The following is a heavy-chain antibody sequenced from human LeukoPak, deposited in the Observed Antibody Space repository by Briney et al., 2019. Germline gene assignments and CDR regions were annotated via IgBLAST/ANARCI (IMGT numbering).Heavy chain of an antibody. CDR2: TRNKAKSYTT. J-gene: IGHJ4*02. CDR1: GFTFSDHY. Sequence: GGSLRLSCAASGFTFSDHYIDWVRQAPGRGLEWVGRTRNKAKSYTTEYAASVKGRFTISRDDSKNSLYLEMNSLKTEDTAVYYCARANSERGYYYFHYWGQGTLVTVSS. V-gene: IGHV3-72*01. D-gene: IGHD2-15*01. CDR3: ARANSERGYYYFHY.